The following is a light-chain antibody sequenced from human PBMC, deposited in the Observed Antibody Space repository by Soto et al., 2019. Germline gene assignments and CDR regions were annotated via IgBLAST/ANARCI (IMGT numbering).Light chain of an antibody. CDR1: SSDVGGYNY. Sequence: QSALTQPASVSGSPGQSITISCTGTSSDVGGYNYVSWYQRHPGKAPKLMIYEVSNRPSGVSNRFSGSKSGNTASLTISELQAEDEADYYCSSYTSSSTLYVFGTGTKVTVL. CDR3: SSYTSSSTLYV. J-gene: IGLJ1*01. V-gene: IGLV2-14*01. CDR2: EVS.